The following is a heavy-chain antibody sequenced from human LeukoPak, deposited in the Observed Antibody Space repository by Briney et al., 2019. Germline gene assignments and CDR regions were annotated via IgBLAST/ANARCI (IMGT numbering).Heavy chain of an antibody. J-gene: IGHJ4*02. Sequence: GRSLTLSCAASGFTFSNYAMHWVRQAPGKGLEWVAVISYDGSTKYYADSVKGRFTISRDNSKNTLYLQMNSLTAEDTAVYYCAREDSGSYYVFDYWGQGTLVTVSS. V-gene: IGHV3-30*04. CDR2: ISYDGSTK. CDR3: AREDSGSYYVFDY. CDR1: GFTFSNYA. D-gene: IGHD1-26*01.